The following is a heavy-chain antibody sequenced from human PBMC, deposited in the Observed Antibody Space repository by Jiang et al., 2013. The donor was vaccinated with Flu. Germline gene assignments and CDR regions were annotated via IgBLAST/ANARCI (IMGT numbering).Heavy chain of an antibody. CDR1: GFTFNNYA. CDR2: ISSSVGST. CDR3: AKAANGRWLQFDC. J-gene: IGHJ4*02. V-gene: IGHV3-23*01. D-gene: IGHD5-24*01. Sequence: RLSCAASGFTFNNYAMKWVRQAPGKGLEWVSTISSSVGSTYYADSVKGRFTISRDNSKNTLYLQMNSLRAEDTAVYYCAKAANGRWLQFDCWGQGTLVTVSS.